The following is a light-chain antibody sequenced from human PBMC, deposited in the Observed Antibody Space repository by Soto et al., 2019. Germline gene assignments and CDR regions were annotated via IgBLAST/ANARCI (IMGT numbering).Light chain of an antibody. V-gene: IGLV2-23*01. CDR3: CSYAGSSTYV. CDR2: EGS. CDR1: SSDVGSYNL. J-gene: IGLJ1*01. Sequence: QSALTQPASVSGSPGQSITISCTGTSSDVGSYNLVSWYQQQPGKAPKLMIYEGSKRPSGVSNRFSGSKSSNTASLTISGLQAEDEADYYCCSYAGSSTYVFGTGTKLTVL.